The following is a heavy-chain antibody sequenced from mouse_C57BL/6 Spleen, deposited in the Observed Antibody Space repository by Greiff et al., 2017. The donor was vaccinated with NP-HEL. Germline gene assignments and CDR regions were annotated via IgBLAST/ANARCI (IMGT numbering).Heavy chain of an antibody. Sequence: QVQLKQSGAELVRPGASVTLSCKASGYTFTDYEMHWVKQTPVHGLEWIGAIDPETGGTAYNQKFKAKSILTADKSSSTAYMELRSLTSEDSAVYYCTSTMVTPFAYWGQGTLVTVSA. CDR1: GYTFTDYE. V-gene: IGHV1-15*01. CDR3: TSTMVTPFAY. J-gene: IGHJ3*01. D-gene: IGHD2-2*01. CDR2: IDPETGGT.